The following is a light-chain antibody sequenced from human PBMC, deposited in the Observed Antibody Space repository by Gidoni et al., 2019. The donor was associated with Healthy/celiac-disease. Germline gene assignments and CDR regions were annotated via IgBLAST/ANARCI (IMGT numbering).Light chain of an antibody. CDR3: VLYMGSGFWV. CDR1: SGSVSTSYY. V-gene: IGLV8-61*01. J-gene: IGLJ3*02. Sequence: TVVTQEPSFSVSPGGTVTLTCGLSSGSVSTSYYPSWYQQTPGQAPRTLSYSTNTRSSGVPDRFSGSILGNKAALTITGAQADDESDYYCVLYMGSGFWVFGGGTKLTVL. CDR2: STN.